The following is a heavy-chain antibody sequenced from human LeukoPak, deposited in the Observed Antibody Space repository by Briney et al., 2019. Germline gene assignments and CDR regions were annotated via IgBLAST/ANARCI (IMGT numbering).Heavy chain of an antibody. CDR2: IWYDGSNK. D-gene: IGHD6-13*01. CDR3: AKDLPIAAAGLFDY. J-gene: IGHJ4*02. CDR1: GFTFSRYG. Sequence: PGGSLRLSCAASGFTFSRYGMHWVRQAPGKGLEWVAVIWYDGSNKYYADSVKGRFTISRDNSKNTLYLQMNSPRAEDTAVYYCAKDLPIAAAGLFDYWGQGTLVTVSS. V-gene: IGHV3-33*06.